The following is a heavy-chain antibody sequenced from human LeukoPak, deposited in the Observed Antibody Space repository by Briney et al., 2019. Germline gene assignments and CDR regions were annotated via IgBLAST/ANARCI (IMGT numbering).Heavy chain of an antibody. J-gene: IGHJ4*02. D-gene: IGHD3-10*01. CDR2: INHSGST. CDR1: GGSFSGYY. Sequence: PSETLSLTCAVYGGSFSGYYWSWIRQPPGKGLEWIGEINHSGSTNYNPSLKSRVTISVDTSKNQFSLKLSSVTAADTAVYYCARGRTLYGSGSYYNYWGQGTLVTVSS. CDR3: ARGRTLYGSGSYYNY. V-gene: IGHV4-34*01.